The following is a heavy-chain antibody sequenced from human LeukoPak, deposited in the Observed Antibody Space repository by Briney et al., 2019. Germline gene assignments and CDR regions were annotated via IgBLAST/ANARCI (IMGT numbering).Heavy chain of an antibody. Sequence: GGSLRLSCAASGFTVSSIFMSWVRQAPGKGLEWVSLIYTDGSTYYADSVKGRFSISRDNSKNTLYLQMDSLRAEDTAVYYCARDAAEQQLVHYFDYWGQGTLVTVSS. CDR3: ARDAAEQQLVHYFDY. V-gene: IGHV3-53*01. CDR2: IYTDGST. J-gene: IGHJ4*02. CDR1: GFTVSSIF. D-gene: IGHD6-13*01.